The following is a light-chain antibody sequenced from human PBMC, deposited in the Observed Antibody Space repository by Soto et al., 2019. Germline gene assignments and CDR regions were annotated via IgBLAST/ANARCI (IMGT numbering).Light chain of an antibody. J-gene: IGLJ2*01. CDR3: ATWDDGLGVPL. V-gene: IGLV1-44*01. CDR2: RDD. Sequence: QSVLTQPPSASGTPGQSVTVSCSGGSSNIGNNPVNWYQQLPGAGPKLLIYRDDQRPSGVPDRFSGSKSDASASLAISGLQSEDEADYFCATWDDGLGVPLFGGGTKLTVL. CDR1: SSNIGNNP.